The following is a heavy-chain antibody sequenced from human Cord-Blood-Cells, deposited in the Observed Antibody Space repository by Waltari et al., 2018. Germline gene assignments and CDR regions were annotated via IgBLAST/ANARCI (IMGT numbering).Heavy chain of an antibody. V-gene: IGHV1-24*01. CDR3: ATFRLGADAFDI. Sequence: QVQLVQSGAEVKKPGASVKVSCKVSGYTLTELSMHWVRQAPGKGLEWMGGCDPEDGETIYEQKVQGRVTMTGDTSTDPAYMELSSLRSEDTAVYYCATFRLGADAFDIWGQGTMVTVSS. J-gene: IGHJ3*02. CDR1: GYTLTELS. CDR2: CDPEDGET. D-gene: IGHD3-9*01.